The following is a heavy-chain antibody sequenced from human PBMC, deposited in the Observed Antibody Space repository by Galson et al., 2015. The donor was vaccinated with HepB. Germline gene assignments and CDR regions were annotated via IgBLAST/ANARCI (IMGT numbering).Heavy chain of an antibody. V-gene: IGHV4-61*01. CDR2: IHYSGST. CDR3: ARAYYYDGRKIYWFDP. J-gene: IGHJ5*02. CDR1: GGSVSSGSFY. Sequence: ETLSLTCTVSGGSVSSGSFYWSWIRQPPGKGLEWIGYIHYSGSTNYNPSLKSRVTISVDTSKNQFSLKLSSVTAADTAVCYCARAYYYDGRKIYWFDPWGQGTLVTVSS. D-gene: IGHD3-22*01.